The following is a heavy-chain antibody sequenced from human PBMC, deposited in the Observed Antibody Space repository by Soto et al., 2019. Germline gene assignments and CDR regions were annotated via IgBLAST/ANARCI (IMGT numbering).Heavy chain of an antibody. D-gene: IGHD3-10*01. Sequence: SETLSLACTVSGGSITNYYWSWIRQSPGKGLEWIGYIYYTGDTTYNPSLKSRVTISVDTSKNQFSLKLSSVTAADTAVYYCARGAGSFPFDYGGQGTLVTVSS. CDR1: GGSITNYY. J-gene: IGHJ4*02. V-gene: IGHV4-59*01. CDR3: ARGAGSFPFDY. CDR2: IYYTGDT.